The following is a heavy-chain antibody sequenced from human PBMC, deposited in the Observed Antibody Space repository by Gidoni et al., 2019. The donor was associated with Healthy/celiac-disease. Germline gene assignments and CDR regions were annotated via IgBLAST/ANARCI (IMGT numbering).Heavy chain of an antibody. D-gene: IGHD3-3*01. CDR3: ARVEENDFWSADDAFDI. CDR2: IYYSGST. J-gene: IGHJ3*02. CDR1: VGSISSGVYY. V-gene: IGHV4-30-4*01. Sequence: QVQLQESGPGLLKPSQTSSPTCTVSVGSISSGVYYWSWIRQPPGKGLEGIGYIYYSGSTYYNPSLKSRVTISIDTSKNQFYLKLSSVTAADTAVYYCARVEENDFWSADDAFDIWGQGTMVTVSS.